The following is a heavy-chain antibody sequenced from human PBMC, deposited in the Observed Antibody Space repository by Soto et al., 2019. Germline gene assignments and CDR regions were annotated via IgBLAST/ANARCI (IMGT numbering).Heavy chain of an antibody. V-gene: IGHV4-59*12. J-gene: IGHJ4*02. CDR3: ARDYHDSSGYYHHFDY. Sequence: PSETLSLTCTVSGGSISSYYWSWIRQPPGKGLEWIGYIYHSGSTYYNPSLKSRVTISVDRSKNQFSLKLSSVTAADTAVYYCARDYHDSSGYYHHFDYWGQGTLVTVSS. CDR2: IYHSGST. CDR1: GGSISSYY. D-gene: IGHD3-22*01.